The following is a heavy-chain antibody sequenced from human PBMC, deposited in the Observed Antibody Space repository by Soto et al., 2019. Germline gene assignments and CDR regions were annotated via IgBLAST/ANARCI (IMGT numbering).Heavy chain of an antibody. D-gene: IGHD1-7*01. Sequence: SVKVSCKASVGTFSNYVVNWVRQAPVQGLEWMERVIPSSGAANYAQKLQGRVTITADKSTSTSYIELSSLRSDDTAVYSCARDMTRTVVPYFDFWGQGTRVTVS. CDR2: VIPSSGAA. J-gene: IGHJ4*02. V-gene: IGHV1-69*06. CDR1: VGTFSNYV. CDR3: ARDMTRTVVPYFDF.